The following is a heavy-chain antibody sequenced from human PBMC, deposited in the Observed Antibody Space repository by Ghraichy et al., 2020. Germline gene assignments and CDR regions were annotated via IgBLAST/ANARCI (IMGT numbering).Heavy chain of an antibody. D-gene: IGHD2-15*01. CDR1: GFTFSSYA. J-gene: IGHJ5*02. V-gene: IGHV3-23*01. CDR2: IGSSGGST. CDR3: AKSWGYCSGGACPPYNWFDP. Sequence: GGSLRLSCAASGFTFSSYAMSWVRQAPGKGLEWVSTIGSSGGSTYHADSVKGRFTVSRDNSKNTLFMQMSSLRAEDTTVYYCAKSWGYCSGGACPPYNWFDPCGQGTLVTVSS.